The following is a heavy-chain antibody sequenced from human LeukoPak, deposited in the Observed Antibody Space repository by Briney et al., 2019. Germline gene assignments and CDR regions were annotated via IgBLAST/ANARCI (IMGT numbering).Heavy chain of an antibody. J-gene: IGHJ5*02. CDR1: GYPFPSFG. D-gene: IGHD3-10*01. Sequence: ASVKVSCKASGYPFPSFGISWVRQAPGQGLEWMGWISAYNGNTDYAQKLQGRVTMTTDTSTSTAYMELRSLRSDDTAVYYCARLIMVRGVIISQNWFDPWGQGTLVTVSS. CDR2: ISAYNGNT. CDR3: ARLIMVRGVIISQNWFDP. V-gene: IGHV1-18*01.